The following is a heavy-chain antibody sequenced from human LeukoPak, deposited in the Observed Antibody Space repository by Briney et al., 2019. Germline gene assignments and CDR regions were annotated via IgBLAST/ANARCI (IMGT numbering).Heavy chain of an antibody. J-gene: IGHJ5*02. V-gene: IGHV4-61*02. CDR3: ARDRGVTTARGVPSWFDP. Sequence: SQTLSLTCTVSGGSINSDTYYWTWIRQPAGQGLEWIGRIYTTGSPSYNPSLKSRVTISIDTSKNQFSLKLNSVSAADTAVYYCARDRGVTTARGVPSWFDPWGQGTLVTVSS. CDR2: IYTTGSP. CDR1: GGSINSDTYY. D-gene: IGHD3-10*01.